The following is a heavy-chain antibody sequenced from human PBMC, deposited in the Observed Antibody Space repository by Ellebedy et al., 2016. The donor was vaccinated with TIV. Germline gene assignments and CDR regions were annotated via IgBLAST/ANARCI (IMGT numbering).Heavy chain of an antibody. CDR2: INHSGST. CDR1: GGSFSGYY. D-gene: IGHD3-22*01. J-gene: IGHJ1*01. CDR3: ARPREERDYYDTGAYQQFFQH. Sequence: SETLSLXXAVFGGSFSGYYWSWIRQPPGKELEWIGEINHSGSTNYNPSLKSRVTISVDKAKNQFSLKLSSVMAADTAVYYCARPREERDYYDTGAYQQFFQHWGQGTHVTVSS. V-gene: IGHV4-34*01.